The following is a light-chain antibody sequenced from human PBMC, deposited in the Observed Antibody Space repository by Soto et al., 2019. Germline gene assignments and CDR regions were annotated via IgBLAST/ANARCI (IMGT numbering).Light chain of an antibody. CDR3: QQYNKCPLT. V-gene: IGKV3-15*01. CDR2: GAS. J-gene: IGKJ3*01. CDR1: QSVTGS. Sequence: EIVMTQSPATLSVSPGERATLSCRASQSVTGSLAWYQQKPGQAPRLLIYGASTRATGIPARFSGSGSETEFTHPISSLQSEDSADYYCQQYNKCPLTFGPGTKVDI.